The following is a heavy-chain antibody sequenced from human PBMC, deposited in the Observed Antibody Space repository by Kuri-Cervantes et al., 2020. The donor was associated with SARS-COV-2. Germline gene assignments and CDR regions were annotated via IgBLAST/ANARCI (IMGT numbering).Heavy chain of an antibody. J-gene: IGHJ5*02. CDR2: ISGSGGST. CDR1: GFTFSSYA. V-gene: IGHV3-23*01. CDR3: AKDLGRPNWFDP. Sequence: GESLKICCAASGFTFSSYAMSWVRQAPGKGLEWVSAISGSGGSTYYADSVEGRFTISRDNSKNTLYLQMNSLRAEDTAVYYCAKDLGRPNWFDPWGQGTLVTVSS.